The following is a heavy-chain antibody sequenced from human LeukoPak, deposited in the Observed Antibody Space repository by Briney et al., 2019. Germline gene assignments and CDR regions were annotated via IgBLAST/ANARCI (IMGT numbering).Heavy chain of an antibody. Sequence: GASVKVSCKASGYTFTSYGINWVRQATGQGLEWMGWMNPNNGNTDYAQKFQGRLTMTKNTSKSTAYMELSSLTSEDTAVYYCARGLEMEVAAYWGQGTLVTVSS. D-gene: IGHD5-24*01. CDR1: GYTFTSYG. V-gene: IGHV1-8*01. CDR2: MNPNNGNT. CDR3: ARGLEMEVAAY. J-gene: IGHJ4*02.